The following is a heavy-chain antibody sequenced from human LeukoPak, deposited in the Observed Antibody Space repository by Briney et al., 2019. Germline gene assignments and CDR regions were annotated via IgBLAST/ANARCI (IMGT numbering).Heavy chain of an antibody. D-gene: IGHD3-16*01. CDR1: GDCVSSTSVS. Sequence: SQTLSLTCAISGDCVSSTSVSWSWMRQSPTRGLEYLGRTRYKSTWNTFYALSVEGRITISADTSRNEVLLRQSSVTPEDTALYYCVRDFNWAFDYWGQGTLVTVSS. CDR3: VRDFNWAFDY. CDR2: TRYKSTWNT. V-gene: IGHV6-1*01. J-gene: IGHJ4*02.